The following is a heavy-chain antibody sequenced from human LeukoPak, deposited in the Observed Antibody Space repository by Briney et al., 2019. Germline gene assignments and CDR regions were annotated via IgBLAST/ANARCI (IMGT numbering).Heavy chain of an antibody. CDR1: GYSISSGYY. CDR3: AANSADYNTLGSSYKV. CDR2: IYHSGST. D-gene: IGHD3-10*01. V-gene: IGHV4-38-2*02. J-gene: IGHJ4*02. Sequence: SETLSLTCTVSGYSISSGYYWGWIRQPPGKGLEWIGSIYHSGSTYYNPSLKSRVTISVDTSKNQFSLKLNSVTAADTAVFYCAANSADYNTLGSSYKVWGQGTLVTVSS.